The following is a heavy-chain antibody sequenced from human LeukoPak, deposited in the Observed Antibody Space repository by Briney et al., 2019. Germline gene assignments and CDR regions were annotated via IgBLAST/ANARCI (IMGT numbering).Heavy chain of an antibody. CDR2: ISGSGGST. Sequence: HPGGSLRLSCAASGFTFSSYAMSWVRQAPGKGLEWVSAISGSGGSTYYADSVKGRFTISRDNSKNTLYLQMNSLRAEDTAVYYCALYSSSSGGFDPWGQGTLVTVSS. V-gene: IGHV3-23*01. CDR1: GFTFSSYA. CDR3: ALYSSSSGGFDP. D-gene: IGHD6-6*01. J-gene: IGHJ5*02.